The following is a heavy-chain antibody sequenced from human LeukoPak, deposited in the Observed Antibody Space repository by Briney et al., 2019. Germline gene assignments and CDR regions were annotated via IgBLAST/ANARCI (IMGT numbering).Heavy chain of an antibody. J-gene: IGHJ4*02. Sequence: PGGSLRLSCEASGFTFFNYAMSWVRQAPGKGLEWVSGIGSDSATFYTDSVKGRSTISRDNSKNTVYLHIDSLGAEDTAVYYCAKCMSSTGVCLNFDYWGQGILVAVST. CDR2: IGSDSAT. CDR1: GFTFFNYA. V-gene: IGHV3-23*01. D-gene: IGHD2-21*02. CDR3: AKCMSSTGVCLNFDY.